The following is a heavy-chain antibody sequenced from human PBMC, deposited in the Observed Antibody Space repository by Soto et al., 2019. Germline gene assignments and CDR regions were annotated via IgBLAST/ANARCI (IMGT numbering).Heavy chain of an antibody. CDR2: INPSGGSI. CDR3: ARDEGLGWYYFDY. V-gene: IGHV1-46*01. CDR1: GYTFTTYY. Sequence: QVQLVQSGAEVKKPGASVKVSCKASGYTFTTYYMHWVRQAPGQGLEWMGIINPSGGSITYAQKLQGRVTMTRDTSMSTVYMELSSLRSEDTAVYYCARDEGLGWYYFDYWGQGTLVTVSS. D-gene: IGHD6-19*01. J-gene: IGHJ4*02.